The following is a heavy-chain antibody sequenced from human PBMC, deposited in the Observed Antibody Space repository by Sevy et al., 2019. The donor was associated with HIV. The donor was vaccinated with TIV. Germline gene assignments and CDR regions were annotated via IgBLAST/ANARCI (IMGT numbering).Heavy chain of an antibody. CDR2: IKQDGSEK. D-gene: IGHD3-16*01. Sequence: GGSLRLSCAASGFTFSSYWMSWVRQAPGKGLEWVANIKQDGSEKYYVDSVKGRFTISRDNAKNSLYLQMNGLGAEDTAEYYCASAVRGGFDYWGQGTLVTVSS. J-gene: IGHJ4*02. CDR1: GFTFSSYW. CDR3: ASAVRGGFDY. V-gene: IGHV3-7*03.